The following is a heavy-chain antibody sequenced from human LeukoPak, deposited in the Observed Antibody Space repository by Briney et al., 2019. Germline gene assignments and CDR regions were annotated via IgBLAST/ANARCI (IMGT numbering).Heavy chain of an antibody. CDR1: GYTFTSYG. V-gene: IGHV1-18*01. D-gene: IGHD3-10*01. Sequence: ASVKVSCKAPGYTFTSYGISWVRQAPGQGLEWMGWISAYNGNTNYAQKLQGRVTMTTDTSTSTAYMELRGLRSDDTAVYYCAILNYYGSGSYYNQPKDAFDIWGQGTMVTVSS. CDR3: AILNYYGSGSYYNQPKDAFDI. J-gene: IGHJ3*02. CDR2: ISAYNGNT.